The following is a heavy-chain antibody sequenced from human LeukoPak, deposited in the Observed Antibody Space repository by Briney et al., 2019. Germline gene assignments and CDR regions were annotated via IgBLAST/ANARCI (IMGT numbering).Heavy chain of an antibody. CDR2: INPNSGGT. CDR1: GYTFTGYY. Sequence: GASVTVSCKASGYTFTGYYMHWVRQAPGQGLEWMGWINPNSGGTNYAQKFQGRVTMTRDTSISTAYMELSRLRSDDTAVYYCARGEYYDILTGSHYGMDVWGQGTTVTVSS. D-gene: IGHD3-9*01. V-gene: IGHV1-2*02. CDR3: ARGEYYDILTGSHYGMDV. J-gene: IGHJ6*02.